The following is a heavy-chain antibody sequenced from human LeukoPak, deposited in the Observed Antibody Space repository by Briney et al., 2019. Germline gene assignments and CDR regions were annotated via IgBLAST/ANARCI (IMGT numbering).Heavy chain of an antibody. D-gene: IGHD2-2*01. CDR1: GGSISSYY. CDR3: ARDSPRTSDAFDI. J-gene: IGHJ3*02. V-gene: IGHV4-59*01. Sequence: SETLSLTCTASGGSISSYYWSWIRQPPGKGLEWIGYIYYSGSTNYNPPLKSRVTISVDTSKNQFSLKLSSVTAADTAVYYCARDSPRTSDAFDIWGQGTMVTVSS. CDR2: IYYSGST.